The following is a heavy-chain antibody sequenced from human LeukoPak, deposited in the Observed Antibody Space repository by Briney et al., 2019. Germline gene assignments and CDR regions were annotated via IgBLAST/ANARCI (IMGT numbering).Heavy chain of an antibody. D-gene: IGHD3-22*01. Sequence: GGSLRLSCAASGFIFSSYWMTWVRQAPGKGLEWVANIKQGGSEKYYVDSVKGRFTISRDNAKNTLYLQMNSLRAEDTAVYYCARILYGSSGPYDYWGQGTLVTVSS. V-gene: IGHV3-7*02. CDR3: ARILYGSSGPYDY. CDR2: IKQGGSEK. CDR1: GFIFSSYW. J-gene: IGHJ4*02.